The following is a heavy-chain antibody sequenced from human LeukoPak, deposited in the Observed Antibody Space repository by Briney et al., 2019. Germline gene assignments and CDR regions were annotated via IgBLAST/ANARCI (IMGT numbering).Heavy chain of an antibody. D-gene: IGHD6-13*01. CDR3: AKVIAAAEVFDY. Sequence: PGGSLRLSCAASGFTFSSYGMHWVRQAPGKGLEWVAFIRYDGSNKYYADSVKGRFTISRDNSKNTLYLQMNSLRAEDTAVYYRAKVIAAAEVFDYWGQGTLVTVSS. V-gene: IGHV3-30*02. J-gene: IGHJ4*02. CDR2: IRYDGSNK. CDR1: GFTFSSYG.